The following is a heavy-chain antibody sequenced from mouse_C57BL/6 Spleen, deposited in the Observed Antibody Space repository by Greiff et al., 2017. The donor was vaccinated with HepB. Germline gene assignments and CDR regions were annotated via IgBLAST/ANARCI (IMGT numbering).Heavy chain of an antibody. D-gene: IGHD1-1*01. V-gene: IGHV6-6*01. CDR3: TRGLYGSSPYYFDY. CDR2: IRNKANNHAT. CDR1: GFTFSDAW. J-gene: IGHJ2*01. Sequence: EVQLVESGGGLVQPGGSMKLSCAASGFTFSDAWMDWVRQSPEKGLEWVAEIRNKANNHATYYAESVKGRFTISRDDSKSSVYLQMNSLRAEDTGIYYCTRGLYGSSPYYFDYWGQGTTLTVSS.